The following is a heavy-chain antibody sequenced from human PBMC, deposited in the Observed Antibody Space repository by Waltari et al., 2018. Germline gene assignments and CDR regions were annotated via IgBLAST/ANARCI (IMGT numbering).Heavy chain of an antibody. CDR2: ISSSSSYI. CDR3: ARFSRSGWYSDY. CDR1: GFTFSSYS. J-gene: IGHJ4*02. V-gene: IGHV3-21*01. Sequence: EVQLVESGGGLVKPGGSLRRSCASSGFTFSSYSMNWVRQAPGKGLEWVSSISSSSSYISYADSVKGRFTISRDNAKNSLYLQMNSLRAEDTAVYYCARFSRSGWYSDYWGQGTLVTVSS. D-gene: IGHD6-19*01.